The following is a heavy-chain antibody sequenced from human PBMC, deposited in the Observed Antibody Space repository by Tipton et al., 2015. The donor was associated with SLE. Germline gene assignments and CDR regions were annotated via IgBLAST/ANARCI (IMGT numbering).Heavy chain of an antibody. V-gene: IGHV4-59*11. Sequence: TLSLTCTVSGGSISSHYWSWIRQPPGKGLEWIGSIYYSGSTNYNPSLKSRVTISVDTSKNQFSLKLSSVTAADTAVYYCARAAGTKDYYYYYMDVWGKGTTVTVSS. J-gene: IGHJ6*03. CDR1: GGSISSHY. CDR3: ARAAGTKDYYYYYMDV. D-gene: IGHD6-13*01. CDR2: IYYSGST.